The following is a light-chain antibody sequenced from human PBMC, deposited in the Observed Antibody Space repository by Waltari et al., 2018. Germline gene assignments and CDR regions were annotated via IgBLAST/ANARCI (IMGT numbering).Light chain of an antibody. Sequence: QSALTQPASVSGSPGQSITISCSGTDRDVGAYDFVSWYQQHPGKAPHLIIYEVSNRPAGISNRFPASKSGNTASLTISGLQAEDEADYYCSSYTTSSAPGVFGTGTRVTVL. V-gene: IGLV2-14*01. CDR2: EVS. CDR1: DRDVGAYDF. CDR3: SSYTTSSAPGV. J-gene: IGLJ1*01.